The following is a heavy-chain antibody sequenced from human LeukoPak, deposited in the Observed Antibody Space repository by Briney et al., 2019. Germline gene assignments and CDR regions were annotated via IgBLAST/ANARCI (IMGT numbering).Heavy chain of an antibody. V-gene: IGHV3-48*04. CDR3: ASLRGVNR. J-gene: IGHJ4*02. Sequence: GGSLRLSCAASGFTFSSYSMNWVRQAPGKGLEWVSYISSSGTTIYYADSVRGRFTVSRDNAKNSLYLQMDSLSAEDTAVYYCASLRGVNRWGQGTLVTVSS. CDR1: GFTFSSYS. D-gene: IGHD3-10*01. CDR2: ISSSGTTI.